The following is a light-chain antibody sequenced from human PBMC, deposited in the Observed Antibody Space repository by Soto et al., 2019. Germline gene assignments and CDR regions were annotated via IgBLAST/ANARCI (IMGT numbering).Light chain of an antibody. CDR1: SSDVGGYNY. CDR2: DVS. J-gene: IGLJ1*01. CDR3: CSYAGSDSYV. V-gene: IGLV2-11*01. Sequence: QSALTQPHSVSGSPGQSVAISCTGTSSDVGGYNYVSWYQQHPGKAPKLMIYDVSKRPSGVPDRFSGSKSGNTASLTISGLQAEDEADYYCCSYAGSDSYVLGTGTKVTVL.